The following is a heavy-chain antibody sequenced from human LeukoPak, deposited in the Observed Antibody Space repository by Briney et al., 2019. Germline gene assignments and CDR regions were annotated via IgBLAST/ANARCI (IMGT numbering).Heavy chain of an antibody. J-gene: IGHJ4*02. CDR1: GYTFTSYG. V-gene: IGHV1-18*01. Sequence: ASVKVSCKASGYTFTSYGISWVRQAPGQGLEWMGWISAYNGNTNYAQKLQGRVTMTTDTSTSTAYMELRSLRSDDAAVYYCARDEAFGVVITLDYWGQGTLVTVSS. CDR3: ARDEAFGVVITLDY. CDR2: ISAYNGNT. D-gene: IGHD3-3*01.